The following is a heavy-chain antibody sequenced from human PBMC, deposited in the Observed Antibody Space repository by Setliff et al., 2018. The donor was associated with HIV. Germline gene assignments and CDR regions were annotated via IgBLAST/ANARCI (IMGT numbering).Heavy chain of an antibody. Sequence: SETLSLTCTVSGGSISAYFWTWIRQPAGKGLEWIGRIYSGGSTNYNPSLNSRVTMSVDTSKNQFSLNVNSVTAADTAVYYCARAGLVQSSSLYSYYFDYWGQGALVTVSS. CDR2: IYSGGST. J-gene: IGHJ4*02. CDR3: ARAGLVQSSSLYSYYFDY. CDR1: GGSISAYF. V-gene: IGHV4-4*07. D-gene: IGHD6-13*01.